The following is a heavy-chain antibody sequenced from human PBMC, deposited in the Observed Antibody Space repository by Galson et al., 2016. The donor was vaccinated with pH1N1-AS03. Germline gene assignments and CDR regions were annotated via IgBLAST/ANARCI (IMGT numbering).Heavy chain of an antibody. D-gene: IGHD3-22*01. CDR3: ARGQFDYDSSGYYSY. CDR1: GVSFNNYA. CDR2: IIPVFGTP. J-gene: IGHJ4*02. Sequence: CKASGVSFNNYAINWLRQAPGQGLEWMGGIIPVFGTPNYAQQFHGRVTIMADKSTTTAYMELSSLRSEDTAVYYCARGQFDYDSSGYYSYWGQGNLVTVSS. V-gene: IGHV1-69*06.